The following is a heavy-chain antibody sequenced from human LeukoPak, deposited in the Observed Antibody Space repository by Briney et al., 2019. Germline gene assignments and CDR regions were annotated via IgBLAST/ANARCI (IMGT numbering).Heavy chain of an antibody. D-gene: IGHD3-10*01. J-gene: IGHJ5*02. CDR2: IYSTGST. Sequence: SETLSLTCTVSGGSIWSGSFYWNWIRQTAGKGLEWIGRIYSTGSTIYNPSLRSRVTISFDTSTSQVSLNLRSVTAADTAVYYCARYYYGSGRQNWFDPWGQGTLVTVSS. V-gene: IGHV4-61*02. CDR3: ARYYYGSGRQNWFDP. CDR1: GGSIWSGSFY.